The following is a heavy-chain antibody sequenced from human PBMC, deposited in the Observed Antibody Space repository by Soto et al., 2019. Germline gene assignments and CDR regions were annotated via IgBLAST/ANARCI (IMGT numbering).Heavy chain of an antibody. CDR2: IIPIFGTA. Sequence: SVKVSCKASGGTFSSYAISWVRQAPGQGLEWMGGIIPIFGTANYAQKFQGRVTITADESTSTAYMELSSLRSEDTAVYYCASRGSRAGGSSSPYYYYGMDVWGQGTTVTVSS. CDR1: GGTFSSYA. J-gene: IGHJ6*02. V-gene: IGHV1-69*13. D-gene: IGHD6-6*01. CDR3: ASRGSRAGGSSSPYYYYGMDV.